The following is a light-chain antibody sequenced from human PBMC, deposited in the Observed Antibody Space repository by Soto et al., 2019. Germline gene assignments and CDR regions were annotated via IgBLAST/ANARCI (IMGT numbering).Light chain of an antibody. J-gene: IGKJ5*01. V-gene: IGKV3D-15*01. CDR1: QSVSRT. Sequence: EIGMTQYPATLSGSPGERATLSWGGSQSVSRTLAWYQQKPGQAPRLLIYGASTRATGIPARFSGSGSGTEFTLTISSLKPADFAVYYCQQYNNWPLITFGQGTRLEIK. CDR2: GAS. CDR3: QQYNNWPLIT.